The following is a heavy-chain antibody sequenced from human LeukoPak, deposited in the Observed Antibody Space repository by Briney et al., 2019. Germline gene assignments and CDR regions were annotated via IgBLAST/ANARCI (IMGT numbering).Heavy chain of an antibody. Sequence: GSSVTVSCKASGGTFSSYAISWVRQAPGEGLEWMGRIIPIFGIANYAQKFQGRVTITADKSTSTAYMELSSLRSENTAVYYCASSYYYDSSGYYEVDYWGQGTLVTVSS. D-gene: IGHD3-22*01. V-gene: IGHV1-69*04. CDR1: GGTFSSYA. CDR2: IIPIFGIA. J-gene: IGHJ4*02. CDR3: ASSYYYDSSGYYEVDY.